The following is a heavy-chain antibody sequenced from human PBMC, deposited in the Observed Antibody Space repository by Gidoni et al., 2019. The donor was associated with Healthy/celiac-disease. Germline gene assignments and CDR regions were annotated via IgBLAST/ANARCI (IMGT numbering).Heavy chain of an antibody. CDR1: GGHFSSYA. V-gene: IGHV1-69*01. CDR3: ATVRSAASRDYYYYGMDV. CDR2: IIPIFGTA. Sequence: QVQLVQSGAEVKKPGSSVKVSCKASGGHFSSYAISWVRQAPGQGLEWMGGIIPIFGTANYAQKFQGRVTITADESTSTAYMELSSLRSEDTSVDYGATVRSAASRDYYYYGMDVWGQGTTVTVSS. D-gene: IGHD6-13*01. J-gene: IGHJ6*02.